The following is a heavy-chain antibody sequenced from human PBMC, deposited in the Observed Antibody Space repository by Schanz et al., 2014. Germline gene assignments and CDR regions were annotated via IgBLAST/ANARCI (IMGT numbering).Heavy chain of an antibody. CDR3: ARETTIITGGAFDV. J-gene: IGHJ3*01. D-gene: IGHD3-9*01. CDR1: GYSFTTYG. CDR2: ISAFDDKT. V-gene: IGHV1-18*01. Sequence: QVQLVQSAPEVKKPGASVKVSCKASGYSFTTYGLNGVRQAPGQGPEWMGWISAFDDKTDYAQNFQGRLIMTTDTSTTTVYMELRGLRSDDTAVYYCARETTIITGGAFDVWGQGTMVTVSS.